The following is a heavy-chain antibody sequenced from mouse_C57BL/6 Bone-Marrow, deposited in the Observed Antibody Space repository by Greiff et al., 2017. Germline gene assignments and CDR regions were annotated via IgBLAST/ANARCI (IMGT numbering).Heavy chain of an antibody. D-gene: IGHD1-1*01. CDR2: IYPGSGST. V-gene: IGHV1-55*01. CDR1: GYTFTRYW. J-gene: IGHJ1*03. CDR3: ARYLITTVVHWYVDV. Sequence: QVQLQQPGAELVKPGASVKMSCKASGYTFTRYWITWVKQRPGQGLEWIGDIYPGSGSTNYNEKFKSKATLTVDTSSSTAYMQLSSLTSEDSAVYYCARYLITTVVHWYVDVWGTGTTVTVSS.